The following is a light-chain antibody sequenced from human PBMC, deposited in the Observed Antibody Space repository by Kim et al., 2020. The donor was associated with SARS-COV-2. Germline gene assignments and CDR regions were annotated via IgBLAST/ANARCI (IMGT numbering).Light chain of an antibody. Sequence: ELTQPPSASGTPGQRVTISCSGSSSNIGSNYVYWYQQLPGTAPKLLIYRNNQRPSGVPDRFSGSKSATSASLAISGLRSEDEADYYCAAWDDSFWVFGGGTQLTVL. J-gene: IGLJ3*02. V-gene: IGLV1-47*01. CDR1: SSNIGSNY. CDR2: RNN. CDR3: AAWDDSFWV.